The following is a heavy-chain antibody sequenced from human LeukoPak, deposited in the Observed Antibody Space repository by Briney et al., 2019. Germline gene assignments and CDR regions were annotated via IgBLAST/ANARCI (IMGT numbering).Heavy chain of an antibody. J-gene: IGHJ4*02. Sequence: GGSLRLSCAASGFTFSSYGMHWVRQAPGKGLEWVAVISYDGSNKYYADSVKDRFTISRDNSKNTLYLQMNSLRAEDPAVYCCAKDEKRYCSGGSCYDTLDYWGQGTLVTVSS. D-gene: IGHD2-15*01. V-gene: IGHV3-30*18. CDR3: AKDEKRYCSGGSCYDTLDY. CDR1: GFTFSSYG. CDR2: ISYDGSNK.